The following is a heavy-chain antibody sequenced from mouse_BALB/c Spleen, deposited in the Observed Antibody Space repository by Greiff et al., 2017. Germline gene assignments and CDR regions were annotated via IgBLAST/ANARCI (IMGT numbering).Heavy chain of an antibody. CDR1: GFTFSSYA. CDR2: ISSGGST. J-gene: IGHJ4*01. D-gene: IGHD1-3*01. V-gene: IGHV5-6-5*01. Sequence: EVMLVESGGGLVQPGGSLKLSCAASGFTFSSYAMSWVRQTPEKRLEWVASISSGGSTYYPDSVKGRFTISRDNARNILYLQMSSLRSEDTAMYYCAREGKTTNGAMDYWGQGTSVTVSS. CDR3: AREGKTTNGAMDY.